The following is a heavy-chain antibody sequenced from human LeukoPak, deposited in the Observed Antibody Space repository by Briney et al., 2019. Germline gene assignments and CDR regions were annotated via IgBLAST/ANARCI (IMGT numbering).Heavy chain of an antibody. J-gene: IGHJ4*02. CDR3: ARGIAVAYFDY. V-gene: IGHV1-3*04. Sequence: ASVKVSYKASGYTFTTYAMHWVRQAPGQGLEWMGWINTGNGYTKYSQNFQGRVTITRDTSASTAYMELSSLKSEDTAVYYCARGIAVAYFDYWGQGTLVTVSS. CDR2: INTGNGYT. CDR1: GYTFTTYA. D-gene: IGHD6-19*01.